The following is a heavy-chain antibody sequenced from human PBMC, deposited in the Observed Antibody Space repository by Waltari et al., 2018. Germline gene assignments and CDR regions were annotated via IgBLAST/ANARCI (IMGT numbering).Heavy chain of an antibody. Sequence: QVQLQESGPGLVKPSQTLSLTCTVSGGSISSGDYYWSWIRQYPGKGLEWIGYIYNSGSVYYTPSLMCRVSISVDTSNNQFSLELSSVTAADTAVYFCARSPTYYGSGTYYLRPQYYFDYWGQGTLVTVSS. CDR3: ARSPTYYGSGTYYLRPQYYFDY. V-gene: IGHV4-31*03. J-gene: IGHJ4*02. CDR2: IYNSGSV. D-gene: IGHD3-10*01. CDR1: GGSISSGDYY.